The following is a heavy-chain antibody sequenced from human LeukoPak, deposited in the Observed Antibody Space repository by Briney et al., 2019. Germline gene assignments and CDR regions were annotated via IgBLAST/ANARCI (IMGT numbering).Heavy chain of an antibody. J-gene: IGHJ4*02. D-gene: IGHD2-2*01. Sequence: GGSLRLSCAASGFPFQDSGLSWVRQAPGKGLEWISGINWNGDTTVYANSVKGRFTISRDNAKNSLYLQMNSLRADDTAFYYCARQTRGYVYYFDYWGQGTLVTVSS. CDR3: ARQTRGYVYYFDY. CDR1: GFPFQDSG. CDR2: INWNGDTT. V-gene: IGHV3-20*04.